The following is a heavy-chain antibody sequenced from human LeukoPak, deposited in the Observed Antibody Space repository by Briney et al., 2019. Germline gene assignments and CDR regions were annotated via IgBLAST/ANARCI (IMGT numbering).Heavy chain of an antibody. Sequence: GGSLRLPCAASGFTFSSYAMSWVRQAPGRGLEWVSAISGSGGSTYYADSVKGRFTISRDNSKNTLYLQMNSLRAEDTAVYYCAKDGPGIAAAGTFDYWGQGTLVTVSS. CDR3: AKDGPGIAAAGTFDY. D-gene: IGHD6-13*01. CDR1: GFTFSSYA. J-gene: IGHJ4*02. CDR2: ISGSGGST. V-gene: IGHV3-23*01.